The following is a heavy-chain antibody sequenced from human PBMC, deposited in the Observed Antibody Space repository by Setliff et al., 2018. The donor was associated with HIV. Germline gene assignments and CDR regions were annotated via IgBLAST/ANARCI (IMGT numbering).Heavy chain of an antibody. Sequence: SCKASGYTFTSYGMHWVRQAPGKGLEWVAVIWYDGRNKYYADSVKGRFTISRDNSKNTLYLQMNSLRAADTAVYYCAKERRKYSSAGPWGQGTLVTVSS. J-gene: IGHJ4*02. CDR1: GYTFTSYG. CDR3: AKERRKYSSAGP. CDR2: IWYDGRNK. V-gene: IGHV3-33*06. D-gene: IGHD5-18*01.